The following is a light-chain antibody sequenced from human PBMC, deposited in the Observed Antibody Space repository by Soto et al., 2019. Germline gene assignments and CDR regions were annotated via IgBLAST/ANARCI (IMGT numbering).Light chain of an antibody. Sequence: QSVLTQPRSVSGSPGQSVTISCTGTGSNVGAYNYVSWYQQHPGKAPKLMIYDVSNRPSGFSNRFSGSKSGNTASLTISGLQAEDEADYYCSSYTSSSTGVFGTGTKVTV. J-gene: IGLJ1*01. CDR1: GSNVGAYNY. CDR2: DVS. V-gene: IGLV2-14*01. CDR3: SSYTSSSTGV.